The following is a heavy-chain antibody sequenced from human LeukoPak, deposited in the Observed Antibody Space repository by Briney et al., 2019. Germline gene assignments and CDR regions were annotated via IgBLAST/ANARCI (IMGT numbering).Heavy chain of an antibody. D-gene: IGHD2-2*01. CDR3: ARDWYHAIDY. V-gene: IGHV3-21*01. CDR1: GFIFSSNS. J-gene: IGHJ4*02. CDR2: ISSSSIYI. Sequence: PGGSLRLSCAASGFIFSSNSMNWVRQAPGKGLEWVSPISSSSIYIHYEDSVKGRFTISRDNDKNSLYLQMNSLRAEDTAVYYCARDWYHAIDYWGQGALVTVSS.